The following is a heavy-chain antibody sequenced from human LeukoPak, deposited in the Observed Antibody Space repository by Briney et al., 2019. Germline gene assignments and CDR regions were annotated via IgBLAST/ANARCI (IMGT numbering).Heavy chain of an antibody. CDR3: ARTDGKQLPPRF. CDR2: IDYSGST. V-gene: IGHV4-61*08. Sequence: SQTLSLTCTVSGGSISSGDYYWSWIRQPPGKGLEWIGYIDYSGSTNYNPSLKSRVTISVDTSKNQFSLKLSSVTAADTAVYFCARTDGKQLPPRFWGQGTLVTVSS. CDR1: GGSISSGDYY. J-gene: IGHJ4*02. D-gene: IGHD5-18*01.